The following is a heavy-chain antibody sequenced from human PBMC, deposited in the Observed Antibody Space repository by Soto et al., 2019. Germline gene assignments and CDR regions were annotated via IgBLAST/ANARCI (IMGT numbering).Heavy chain of an antibody. CDR2: INPNSGGT. V-gene: IGHV1-2*02. CDR3: AMPDCSSTSCYYYYGMDV. D-gene: IGHD2-2*01. Sequence: ASVKVSCKASGHSFTAYYFHWVRQAPGQGLEWMGWINPNSGGTKYAQEFQGRVTISADKSISTAYLQWSSLKASDTAMYYCAMPDCSSTSCYYYYGMDVWGQGTTVTVSS. CDR1: GHSFTAYY. J-gene: IGHJ6*02.